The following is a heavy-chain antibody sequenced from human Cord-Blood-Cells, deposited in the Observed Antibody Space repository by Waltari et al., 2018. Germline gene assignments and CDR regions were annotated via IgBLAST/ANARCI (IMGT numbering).Heavy chain of an antibody. D-gene: IGHD6-13*01. CDR3: ARDYSSSWYNWFDP. CDR1: GGSISSHY. CDR2: IYYSGST. Sequence: QVQLQESGPGLVKPSETLSLTYTVSGGSISSHYWSWIRQPPGKGLEWIGYIYYSGSTNYNPSLKSRVTISVDTSKNQFSLKLSSVTAADTAVYYCARDYSSSWYNWFDPWGQGTLVTVSS. V-gene: IGHV4-59*11. J-gene: IGHJ5*02.